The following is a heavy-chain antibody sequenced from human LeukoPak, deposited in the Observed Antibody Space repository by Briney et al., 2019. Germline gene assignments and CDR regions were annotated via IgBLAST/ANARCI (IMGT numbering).Heavy chain of an antibody. Sequence: PSETLSLTCNVSGGSVSSNSYYWVWIRQPPGKGLEWIGSFDYSGSTYYNPSLGPRVTISVDTSKNQLSLKLSSVTAADTALYHCARHANLGAAARLSWFDPWGQGTLVTVSS. CDR3: ARHANLGAAARLSWFDP. CDR1: GGSVSSNSYY. J-gene: IGHJ5*02. V-gene: IGHV4-39*01. CDR2: FDYSGST. D-gene: IGHD6-13*01.